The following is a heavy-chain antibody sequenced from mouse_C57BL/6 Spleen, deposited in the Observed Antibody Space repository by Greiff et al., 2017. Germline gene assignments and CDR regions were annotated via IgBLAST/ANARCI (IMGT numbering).Heavy chain of an antibody. CDR1: GYTFTSYW. D-gene: IGHD2-2*01. Sequence: QVQLQQPGAELVKPGASVKLSCKASGYTFTSYWMHWVKQRPGQGLEWIGMIHPNSGSTNYNEKFKSKATLTVDKASSTAYMQLSSLTSEDSAVYYCARGDYGYDYDYWGQGTTLTVSS. CDR3: ARGDYGYDYDY. J-gene: IGHJ2*01. CDR2: IHPNSGST. V-gene: IGHV1-64*01.